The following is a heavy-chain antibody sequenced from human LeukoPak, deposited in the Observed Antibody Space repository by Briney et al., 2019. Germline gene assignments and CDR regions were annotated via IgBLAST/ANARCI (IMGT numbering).Heavy chain of an antibody. Sequence: PSETLSLTCAVYGGSFSGYYWSWIRQPPGKGLEWIGEINHSGSTNYNPSLKSRVTISVDTSKNQFSLKLSSVTAADTAVYYCARVGEVVPAAMKDAFDIWGQGTMVTVSS. J-gene: IGHJ3*02. CDR3: ARVGEVVPAAMKDAFDI. CDR2: INHSGST. D-gene: IGHD2-2*01. CDR1: GGSFSGYY. V-gene: IGHV4-34*01.